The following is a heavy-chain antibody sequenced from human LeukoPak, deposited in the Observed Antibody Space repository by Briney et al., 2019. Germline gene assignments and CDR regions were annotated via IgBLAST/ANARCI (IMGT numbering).Heavy chain of an antibody. V-gene: IGHV4-61*02. J-gene: IGHJ4*02. CDR2: IYTSGST. CDR1: GGSISSSSYY. D-gene: IGHD5-12*01. CDR3: ARDLGYSGTDY. Sequence: SETLSLTCTVSGGSISSSSYYWSWIRQPAGKGLEWIGRIYTSGSTNYNPSLKSRVTMSVDTSKNQFSLKLSSVTAADTAVYYCARDLGYSGTDYWGQGTLVTVSS.